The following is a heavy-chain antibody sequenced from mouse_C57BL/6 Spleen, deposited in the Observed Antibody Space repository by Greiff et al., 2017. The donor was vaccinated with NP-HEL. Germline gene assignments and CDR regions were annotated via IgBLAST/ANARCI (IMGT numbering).Heavy chain of an antibody. CDR1: GYTFTSYW. D-gene: IGHD2-5*01. J-gene: IGHJ2*01. V-gene: IGHV1-61*01. CDR3: ARAYYSNYNGYFDY. CDR2: IYPSDSET. Sequence: QVQLQQPGAELVRPGSSVKLSCKASGYTFTSYWMDWVKQRPGQGLEWIGNIYPSDSETHYNQKFKDKATLSVDKSSSTAYMQLSSLTSEDSAVYYCARAYYSNYNGYFDYWGQGTTLTVSS.